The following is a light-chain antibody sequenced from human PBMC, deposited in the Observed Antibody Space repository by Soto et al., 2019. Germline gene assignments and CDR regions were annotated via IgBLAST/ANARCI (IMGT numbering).Light chain of an antibody. Sequence: QSALTQPRSVSGSPGQSVTISCTGTNTDIGGYNYVSWYQQHPGKAPKLILYDVSKRPSGFPDRFSGSKSGNTASLTISGLQAEDEADYYCCSYAVTTAVFGGGTQLTVL. CDR2: DVS. CDR3: CSYAVTTAV. V-gene: IGLV2-11*01. CDR1: NTDIGGYNY. J-gene: IGLJ7*01.